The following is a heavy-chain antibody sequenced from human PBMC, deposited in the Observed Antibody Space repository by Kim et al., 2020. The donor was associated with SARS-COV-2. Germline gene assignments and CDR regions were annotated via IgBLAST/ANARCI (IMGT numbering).Heavy chain of an antibody. V-gene: IGHV1-3*01. CDR3: ARGSGNFDY. CDR2: NGNT. Sequence: NGNTRYSQKFQGRVTITRDASASTTYMELSSLGSKDTAVYYCARGSGNFDYWGQGTLVTVSS. J-gene: IGHJ4*02. D-gene: IGHD2-15*01.